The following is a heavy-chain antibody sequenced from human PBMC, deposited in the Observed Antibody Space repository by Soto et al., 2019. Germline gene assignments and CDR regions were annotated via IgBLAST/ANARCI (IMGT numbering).Heavy chain of an antibody. Sequence: QVQLVQSGAEVKKPGASVKVSCKASGYTFTSYDINWVRQATGQGLEWMGWMNPNSGNTGYSQKFQGRVTMTRNTAISTAYMELRSLRSEDTDVYYWARCGPSSWAYYYYYYMDDWGKGTTVTVSS. CDR3: ARCGPSSWAYYYYYYMDD. CDR2: MNPNSGNT. D-gene: IGHD6-6*01. V-gene: IGHV1-8*01. CDR1: GYTFTSYD. J-gene: IGHJ6*03.